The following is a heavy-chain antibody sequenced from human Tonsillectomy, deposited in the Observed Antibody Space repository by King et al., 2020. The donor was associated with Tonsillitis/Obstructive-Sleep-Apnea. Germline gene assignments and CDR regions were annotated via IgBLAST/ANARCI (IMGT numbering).Heavy chain of an antibody. J-gene: IGHJ4*02. CDR3: ARGGAAVVSGVDY. CDR2: ISSSSSYI. CDR1: GFTFRSYS. D-gene: IGHD4-23*01. Sequence: VQLVESGGGLVKPGGSLRLSCAASGFTFRSYSMNWVRHAPGRGLEWVSSISSSSSYIYYAYSVKGRVTISRDNAKNSLYLQMDSLRAEDTAVYYCARGGAAVVSGVDYWGQGALVTVSS. V-gene: IGHV3-21*01.